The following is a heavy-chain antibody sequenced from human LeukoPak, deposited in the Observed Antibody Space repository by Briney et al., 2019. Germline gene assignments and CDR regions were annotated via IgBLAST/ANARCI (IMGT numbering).Heavy chain of an antibody. V-gene: IGHV1-69*04. D-gene: IGHD4-17*01. CDR1: GGTFSSYA. CDR2: IIPILGIA. Sequence: GASVKVSCKASGGTFSSYAISWVRQAPGQGLEWMGRIIPILGIANYAQKFQGRVTITADKSTSTAYMELSSLRSEDTAVYYCARNGDYGDHTFDYWGLGTLVTVSS. J-gene: IGHJ4*02. CDR3: ARNGDYGDHTFDY.